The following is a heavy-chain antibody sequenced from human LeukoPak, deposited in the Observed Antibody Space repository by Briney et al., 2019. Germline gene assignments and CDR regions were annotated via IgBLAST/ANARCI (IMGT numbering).Heavy chain of an antibody. D-gene: IGHD3-3*01. V-gene: IGHV4-34*01. CDR1: GGSFSGYY. J-gene: IGHJ4*02. CDR3: ARGYYDFWSGYSPVDY. CDR2: INHSGST. Sequence: SETLSLTCAVYGGSFSGYYWSWIRQPPGKGLEWIGEINHSGSTNYNPSLKSRVTISVDTSKNQFSLKLSSVTAADTAVYYCARGYYDFWSGYSPVDYWGQGTLVTVSS.